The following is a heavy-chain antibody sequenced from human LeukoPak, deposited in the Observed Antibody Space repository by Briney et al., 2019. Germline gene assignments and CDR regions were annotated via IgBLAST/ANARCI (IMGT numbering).Heavy chain of an antibody. J-gene: IGHJ4*02. CDR3: ARDGPYSSGWPYNFDY. Sequence: ASVKVSCKASRYTFTGYYMHWVRQAPGQGLEWMGWINPNSGGTNYAQKLQGRVTMTRDTSISTAYMELSRLRSDDTAVYYCARDGPYSSGWPYNFDYWGQGTLVTVSS. D-gene: IGHD6-19*01. V-gene: IGHV1-2*02. CDR2: INPNSGGT. CDR1: RYTFTGYY.